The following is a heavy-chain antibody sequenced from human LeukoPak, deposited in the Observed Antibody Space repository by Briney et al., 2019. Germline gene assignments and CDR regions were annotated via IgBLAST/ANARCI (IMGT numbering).Heavy chain of an antibody. D-gene: IGHD4-23*01. CDR3: ATCRDLRWCDAFDI. Sequence: ASVKVSCKVSGYTLTELSMHWVRQAPGKGLEWMGGFDPEDCETIYAQKFQGRVTMTEDTSTDTAYMELSSLRSEDTAVYYCATCRDLRWCDAFDIWGQGTMVTVSS. CDR1: GYTLTELS. V-gene: IGHV1-24*01. J-gene: IGHJ3*02. CDR2: FDPEDCET.